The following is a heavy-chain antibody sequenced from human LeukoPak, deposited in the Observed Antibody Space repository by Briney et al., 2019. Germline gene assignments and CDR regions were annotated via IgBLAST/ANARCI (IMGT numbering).Heavy chain of an antibody. Sequence: GRSLRLSCAASGFTFNSYAMHWVRQAPGKGLEWVAVISYDGSNKYYADSVKGRFTISRDNSKNTLYLQMNSLRAEDTAVYYCARVPGRTDAFDIWGQGTMVTVSS. CDR2: ISYDGSNK. J-gene: IGHJ3*02. CDR1: GFTFNSYA. CDR3: ARVPGRTDAFDI. V-gene: IGHV3-30-3*01. D-gene: IGHD1-14*01.